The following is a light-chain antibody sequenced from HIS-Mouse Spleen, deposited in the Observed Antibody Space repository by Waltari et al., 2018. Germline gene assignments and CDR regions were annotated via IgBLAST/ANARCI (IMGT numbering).Light chain of an antibody. Sequence: SYELTQPPSVSVSPGQTARITCFGDALPNKYPYWYQQKSGQAPVLVIYEDSKRPSGIPERFSGSSSGTMATLTISGAQVEDEADYYCYSTDSSGNHRRVFGGGTKLTVL. V-gene: IGLV3-10*01. CDR3: YSTDSSGNHRRV. CDR1: ALPNKY. CDR2: EDS. J-gene: IGLJ3*02.